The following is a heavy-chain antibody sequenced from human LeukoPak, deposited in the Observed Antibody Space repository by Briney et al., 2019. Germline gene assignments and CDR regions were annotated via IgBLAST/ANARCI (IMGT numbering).Heavy chain of an antibody. Sequence: SGTLSLTCTVSGGSISSSSYYWGWIRQPPGKGLEWIGSIYYSGSTYYNPSLKSRVTISVDTSKNQFSLKLSSVTAADTAVYYCARREKFGELFPWSQGTLVTVSS. J-gene: IGHJ5*02. CDR2: IYYSGST. D-gene: IGHD3-10*01. V-gene: IGHV4-39*01. CDR1: GGSISSSSYY. CDR3: ARREKFGELFP.